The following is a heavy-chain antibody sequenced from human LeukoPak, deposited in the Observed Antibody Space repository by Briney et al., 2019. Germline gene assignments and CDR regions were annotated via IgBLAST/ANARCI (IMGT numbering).Heavy chain of an antibody. Sequence: GESLRLSCAASGFTFSSYSMNWVRQAPGKGLEWVAFIRYDGSNKYYADSVKGRFTISRDNAKNSLYLQMNSLRAEDTAVYYCARDPYSGSYGNYYYYFMDVWGKGTTVTISS. D-gene: IGHD1-26*01. CDR2: IRYDGSNK. J-gene: IGHJ6*03. CDR3: ARDPYSGSYGNYYYYFMDV. V-gene: IGHV3-30*02. CDR1: GFTFSSYS.